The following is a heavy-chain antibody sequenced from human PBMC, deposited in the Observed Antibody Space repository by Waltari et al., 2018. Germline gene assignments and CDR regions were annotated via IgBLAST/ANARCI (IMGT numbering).Heavy chain of an antibody. CDR3: AKEGQYCGGDCSNWFDP. CDR1: GFPFSSYA. J-gene: IGHJ5*02. CDR2: ISDSGGNT. V-gene: IGHV3-23*01. Sequence: EVQLLESGGALVQPGGSLRLSCAASGFPFSSYAMHWVRQAPGQGLEWVSGISDSGGNTYHADSVKGRFTISRDNFKNTLYLQMNSLRAEDTAVYYCAKEGQYCGGDCSNWFDPWGQGTLVTVSS. D-gene: IGHD2-21*02.